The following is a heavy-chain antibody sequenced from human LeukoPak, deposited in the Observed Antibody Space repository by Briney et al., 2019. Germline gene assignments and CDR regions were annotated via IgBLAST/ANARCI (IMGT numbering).Heavy chain of an antibody. J-gene: IGHJ4*02. CDR1: GFTVNSNY. CDR3: ATPGGSGDYPYPTYFNY. V-gene: IGHV3-53*01. Sequence: GGSLRLSCAASGFTVNSNYMNWVRQAPGKGLEWVSVFYSGGSAYYADSVKGRFTISRDLSKNTLFLQMNSLRAEDTAVYYCATPGGSGDYPYPTYFNYWGQGTLITVSS. D-gene: IGHD3-10*01. CDR2: FYSGGSA.